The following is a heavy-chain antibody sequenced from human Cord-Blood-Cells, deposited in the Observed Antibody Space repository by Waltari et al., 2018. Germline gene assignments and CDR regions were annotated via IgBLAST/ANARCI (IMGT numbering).Heavy chain of an antibody. CDR3: ARVRGYSGYDAFDI. CDR2: IYYSGCT. CDR1: GGSISSYY. J-gene: IGHJ3*02. V-gene: IGHV4-59*01. Sequence: QVQLQESGPGLVKPSETLSLTCTVSGGSISSYYWSWIRQPPGKGLEWIGYIYYSGCTNSHPSLKSRVTISVDTSKNQFSRKLSSVTAADTAVYYCARVRGYSGYDAFDIWGQGTMVTVSS. D-gene: IGHD5-12*01.